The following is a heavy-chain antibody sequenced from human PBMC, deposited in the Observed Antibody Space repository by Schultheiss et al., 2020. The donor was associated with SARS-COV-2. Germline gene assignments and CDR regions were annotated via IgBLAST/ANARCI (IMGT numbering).Heavy chain of an antibody. Sequence: GESLKISCAASGFTFSSYGMHWVRQAPGKGLEWVAVISYDGSNKYYADSVKGRFTISRDNSKNTLYLQMNSLRAEDTAVYYCARDRGSSGWYTQGDYWGQGTLVTVSS. CDR2: ISYDGSNK. J-gene: IGHJ4*02. CDR3: ARDRGSSGWYTQGDY. V-gene: IGHV3-30*03. D-gene: IGHD6-19*01. CDR1: GFTFSSYG.